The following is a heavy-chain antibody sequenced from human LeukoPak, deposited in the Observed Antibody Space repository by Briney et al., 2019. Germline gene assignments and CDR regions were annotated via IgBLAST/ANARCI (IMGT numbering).Heavy chain of an antibody. CDR3: ARVGPPTPTIATAGTGYFQH. J-gene: IGHJ1*01. V-gene: IGHV7-4-1*02. CDR1: GYTFTTYA. D-gene: IGHD6-13*01. CDR2: INTNTGNP. Sequence: GASVTVSCKASGYTFTTYALNWVRQAPGQGLEWMGWINTNTGNPTYAQGFTGRFVFSLDTSVSTAYLQISSLKAEDTAVYYCARVGPPTPTIATAGTGYFQHWGQGTLVTVSS.